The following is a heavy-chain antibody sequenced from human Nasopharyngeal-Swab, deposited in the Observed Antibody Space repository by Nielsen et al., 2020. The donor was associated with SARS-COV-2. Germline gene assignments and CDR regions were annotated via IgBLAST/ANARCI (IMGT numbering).Heavy chain of an antibody. CDR3: ARKMYFFHAMDV. J-gene: IGHJ6*02. D-gene: IGHD5-24*01. V-gene: IGHV2-26*01. CDR2: NFSRDEK. Sequence: PGKALEWLAHNFSRDEKYYTSSLKSRLTVSKDTSKSQVALTMTNMDTVDTGTYYCARKMYFFHAMDVWGQGTTVTVSS.